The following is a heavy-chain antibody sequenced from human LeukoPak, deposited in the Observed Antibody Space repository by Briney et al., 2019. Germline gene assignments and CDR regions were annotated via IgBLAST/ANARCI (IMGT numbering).Heavy chain of an antibody. CDR2: VSGYNGNT. Sequence: ASVKVSCKASGYTFTSHGINWLRQAPGQGLEWLGWVSGYNGNTDYAQKFKGRVTMTTDRSTNTVYMELRSLRSDDTAIYYCARDRPVMITFGGVVIAAYWGQGTLVTVSS. J-gene: IGHJ4*02. V-gene: IGHV1-18*01. D-gene: IGHD3-16*01. CDR3: ARDRPVMITFGGVVIAAY. CDR1: GYTFTSHG.